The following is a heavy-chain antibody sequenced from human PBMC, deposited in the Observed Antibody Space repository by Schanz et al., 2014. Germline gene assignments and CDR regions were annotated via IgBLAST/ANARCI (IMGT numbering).Heavy chain of an antibody. J-gene: IGHJ6*02. Sequence: VQLVESGGGVVQPGRSLRLSCAASGFTFSSYGMHWVHQVPGKGLEWVAVVCYDGSKKYYADSVKGRFTTSRDNSKNTMYLQMNSLRAEDTAVYYCVKDLQRELLRDDHYYGMDVWGQGTTVTVSS. CDR1: GFTFSSYG. V-gene: IGHV3-33*06. CDR3: VKDLQRELLRDDHYYGMDV. CDR2: VCYDGSKK. D-gene: IGHD1-26*01.